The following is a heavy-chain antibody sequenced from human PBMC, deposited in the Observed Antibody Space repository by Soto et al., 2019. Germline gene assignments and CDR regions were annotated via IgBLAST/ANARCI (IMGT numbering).Heavy chain of an antibody. CDR2: IIPIFGTA. CDR3: ARESGQWGTDYFDY. D-gene: IGHD6-19*01. J-gene: IGHJ4*02. V-gene: IGHV1-69*12. Sequence: QVQLVQSGAEVKKPGSSVKVSCKASGGTFSSYAISWVRQAPGQGLEWMGGIIPIFGTANYAQKFQGRVTITADESTSTAYMELSSLRSDDTAVYYCARESGQWGTDYFDYWGQGTLVTVSS. CDR1: GGTFSSYA.